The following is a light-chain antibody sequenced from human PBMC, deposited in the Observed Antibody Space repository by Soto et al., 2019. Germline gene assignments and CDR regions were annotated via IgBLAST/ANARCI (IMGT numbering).Light chain of an antibody. J-gene: IGKJ1*01. CDR1: QSVSSN. CDR3: QQYNNWGT. CDR2: GAS. Sequence: EIVMTQSPATLSVSPGERATLSCRASQSVSSNLAWYQQKPGQAPMLLIYGASTRATGIPARFSGSGSGTEFTLTISRLQSEDFAVYYCQQYNNWGTFGQGTKVEIK. V-gene: IGKV3-15*01.